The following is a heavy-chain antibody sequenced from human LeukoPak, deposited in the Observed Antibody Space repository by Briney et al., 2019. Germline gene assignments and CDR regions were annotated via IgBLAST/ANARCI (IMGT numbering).Heavy chain of an antibody. J-gene: IGHJ4*02. CDR3: TRNQEGDY. CDR2: ISSSSNSI. Sequence: GGSLRLSCAASGLTFSSYRMNWVRQAPGKGLEWVSFISSSSNSIYYADSVKGRFTISRDNAKNSLYLQMNSLRAEDTAVYYCTRNQEGDYWGQGTLVTVSS. V-gene: IGHV3-21*01. CDR1: GLTFSSYR.